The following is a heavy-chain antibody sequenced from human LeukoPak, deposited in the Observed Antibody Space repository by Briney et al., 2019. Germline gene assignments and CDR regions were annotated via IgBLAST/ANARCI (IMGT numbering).Heavy chain of an antibody. CDR1: GGTFSSYA. V-gene: IGHV1-18*01. CDR3: ARVRGGERDFDY. Sequence: ASVKVSCKASGGTFSSYAISWVRQAPGQGLEWMGWISAYNGNTNYAQKLQGRVTMTTDTSTSTAYMELRSLRSDDTAVYYCARVRGGERDFDYWGQGTLVTVSS. CDR2: ISAYNGNT. D-gene: IGHD3-10*01. J-gene: IGHJ4*02.